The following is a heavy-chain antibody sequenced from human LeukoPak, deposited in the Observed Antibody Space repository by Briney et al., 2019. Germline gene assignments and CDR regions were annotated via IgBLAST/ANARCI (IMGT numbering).Heavy chain of an antibody. D-gene: IGHD3-22*01. Sequence: ASVKVSCKASGYTFTGYYMHWVRQAPGQGLEWMGRINPNSGGTNYAQKFQGRVTMTRDTSISTAYMELSRLRSDDTAVYYCASPPVHYYDSSGYYDAFDIWGQGTMVTVPS. CDR1: GYTFTGYY. CDR2: INPNSGGT. J-gene: IGHJ3*02. CDR3: ASPPVHYYDSSGYYDAFDI. V-gene: IGHV1-2*06.